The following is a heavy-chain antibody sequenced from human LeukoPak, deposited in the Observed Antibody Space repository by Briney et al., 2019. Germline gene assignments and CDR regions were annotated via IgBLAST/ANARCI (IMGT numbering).Heavy chain of an antibody. V-gene: IGHV4-34*01. CDR3: ARSRSWLRGYSYGFLPYYYMDV. Sequence: SETLSLSCAVYGGSFSGYSWSWIRQSPGKGLEWIGEINHSGTTNYSPSLKSRVTISVDTSKNQFSLKLSSVTAADTAVYYCARSRSWLRGYSYGFLPYYYMDVWGKGTTVTVSS. J-gene: IGHJ6*03. CDR2: INHSGTT. D-gene: IGHD5-18*01. CDR1: GGSFSGYS.